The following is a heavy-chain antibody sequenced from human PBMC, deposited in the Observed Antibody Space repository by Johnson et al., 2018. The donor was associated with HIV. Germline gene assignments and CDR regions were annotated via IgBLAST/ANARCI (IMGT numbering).Heavy chain of an antibody. CDR1: GFTFSSYA. J-gene: IGHJ3*02. CDR2: ISYDGSNT. CDR3: AKGECGAGTDAFDI. D-gene: IGHD6-19*01. Sequence: QVQLVESGGGVVQPGRSLRLSCAASGFTFSSYAMHWVRQAPGKGLEWVAVISYDGSNTYCADSVKGRVTMSRDNYKNTLYLQMNSLRAEDTAVYDCAKGECGAGTDAFDIWGQGTMVTVSS. V-gene: IGHV3-30*04.